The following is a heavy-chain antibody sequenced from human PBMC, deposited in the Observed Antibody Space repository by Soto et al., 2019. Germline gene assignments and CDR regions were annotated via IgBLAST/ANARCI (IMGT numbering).Heavy chain of an antibody. CDR3: AKRPYSSGWYLGFFDY. D-gene: IGHD6-19*01. J-gene: IGHJ4*02. V-gene: IGHV3-23*01. Sequence: EVQLLESGGGLVQPGGSLRLSCAASGFTFSSYAMSWVRQAPGKGLEWVSTISGSSGSTYYADSVKGRFTISRDNSKNTLYLQMNSLRAEDTAIYYCAKRPYSSGWYLGFFDYWGQGTLVTVSS. CDR2: ISGSSGST. CDR1: GFTFSSYA.